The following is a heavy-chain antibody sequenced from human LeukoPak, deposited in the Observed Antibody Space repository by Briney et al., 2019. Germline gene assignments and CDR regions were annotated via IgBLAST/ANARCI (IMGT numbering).Heavy chain of an antibody. CDR1: GFIAGYNY. J-gene: IGHJ4*02. CDR2: IYRGDT. CDR3: ASYYCSSGSCYFDH. D-gene: IGHD2-15*01. V-gene: IGHV3-53*01. Sequence: PGGSLRLSCEVSGFIAGYNYVSWVRQAPGKGLEWVSVIYRGDTYYADSVKGRFTISRDDSKNTVFLQMNNLRVEDTAEYFCASYYCSSGSCYFDHWGQGTLVTVSS.